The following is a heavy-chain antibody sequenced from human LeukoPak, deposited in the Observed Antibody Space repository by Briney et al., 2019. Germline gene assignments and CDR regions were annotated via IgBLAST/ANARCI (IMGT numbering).Heavy chain of an antibody. V-gene: IGHV1-69*04. D-gene: IGHD3-10*01. CDR2: IIPILGIA. Sequence: ASVKVSCKASGGTFSSYAISWVRQAPGQGLEWMGRIIPILGIANYAQKFQGRVTMTEDTSTDTAHMELSSLRSEDTAVYYCATGSFFDYWGQGTLVAVSS. CDR3: ATGSFFDY. J-gene: IGHJ4*02. CDR1: GGTFSSYA.